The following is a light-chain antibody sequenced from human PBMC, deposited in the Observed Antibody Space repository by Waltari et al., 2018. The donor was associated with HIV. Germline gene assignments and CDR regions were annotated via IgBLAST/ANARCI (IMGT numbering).Light chain of an antibody. CDR1: SNDVGGYNY. CDR2: DVT. Sequence: QSALTQPASVSGSPGQSITISCPGTSNDVGGYNYVSWYQQHPGKAPKLMIYDVTTRPSGVSDRFSGSKSGNTASLTISGLQAEDEADYYCSSYTKTLYVIFGGGTKLTVL. V-gene: IGLV2-14*03. J-gene: IGLJ2*01. CDR3: SSYTKTLYVI.